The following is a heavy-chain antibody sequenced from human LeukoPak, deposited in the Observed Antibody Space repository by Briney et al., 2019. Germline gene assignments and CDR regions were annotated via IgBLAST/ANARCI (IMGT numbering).Heavy chain of an antibody. CDR3: ARGARYYYYMDV. CDR2: IFYSGST. J-gene: IGHJ6*03. D-gene: IGHD3-16*01. V-gene: IGHV4-39*07. CDR1: GGSISTSNYY. Sequence: SETLSLTCTVSGGSISTSNYYWGWIRQPPGKGLEWIGNIFYSGSTYYNPSLKSRVTISVDTSKNQFSLKLSSVTAADTAVYYCARGARYYYYMDVWGKGTTVTVSS.